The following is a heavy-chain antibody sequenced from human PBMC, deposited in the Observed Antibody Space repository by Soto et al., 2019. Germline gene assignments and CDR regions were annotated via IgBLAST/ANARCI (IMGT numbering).Heavy chain of an antibody. CDR1: GYTFTSYG. CDR2: ISAYNGNT. V-gene: IGHV1-18*01. CDR3: AEGVNYFDY. D-gene: IGHD3-16*01. J-gene: IGHJ4*02. Sequence: QVQLVQSGAEVKKPGASVKVSCKASGYTFTSYGISWVRQAPGQGLEWMGWISAYNGNTNYAQKLQDRVTMTTDTYRRTGYMELRSMGADDTAVYYCAEGVNYFDYWGQGTLVTVSS.